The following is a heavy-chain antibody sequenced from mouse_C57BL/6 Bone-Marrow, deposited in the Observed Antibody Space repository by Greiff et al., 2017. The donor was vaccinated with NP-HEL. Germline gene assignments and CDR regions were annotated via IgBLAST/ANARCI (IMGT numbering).Heavy chain of an antibody. CDR1: GYAFSSSW. Sequence: QVQLQQSGPELVKPGASVKISCKASGYAFSSSWMNWVKQRPGKGLEWIGRIYPGDGDTNYNGKFKGKATLTADKSSSTAYMQLSSLTSEDSAVYFGAHYDYDLYYFDYWGQGTTLTVSS. CDR2: IYPGDGDT. J-gene: IGHJ2*01. V-gene: IGHV1-82*01. CDR3: AHYDYDLYYFDY. D-gene: IGHD2-4*01.